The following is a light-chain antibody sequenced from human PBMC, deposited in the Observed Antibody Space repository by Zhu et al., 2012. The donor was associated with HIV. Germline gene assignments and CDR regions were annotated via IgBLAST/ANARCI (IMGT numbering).Light chain of an antibody. J-gene: IGKJ1*01. CDR3: QHRDTWPPWT. Sequence: EIVLTQSPGTLSLSPGVRATLSCRASQSISSNFLAWYQQKPGQTPRLLIYGASSRATGIPDRFSGSGSGTDFTLTISRLEPEDFAVYYCQHRDTWPPWTFGQGTRVE. V-gene: IGKV3D-20*02. CDR1: QSISSNF. CDR2: GAS.